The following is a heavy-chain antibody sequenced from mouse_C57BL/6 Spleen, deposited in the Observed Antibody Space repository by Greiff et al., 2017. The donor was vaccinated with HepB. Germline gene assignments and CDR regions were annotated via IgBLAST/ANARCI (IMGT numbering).Heavy chain of an antibody. CDR2: ISDGGSYT. Sequence: EVQGVESGGGLVKPGGSLKLSCAASGFTFSSYAMSWVRQTPEKRLEWVATISDGGSYTYYPDNVKGRFTISRDNAKNNLYLQMSHLKSEDTAMYYCARDRLFFDYWGQGTTLPVSS. V-gene: IGHV5-4*01. CDR3: ARDRLFFDY. J-gene: IGHJ2*01. CDR1: GFTFSSYA.